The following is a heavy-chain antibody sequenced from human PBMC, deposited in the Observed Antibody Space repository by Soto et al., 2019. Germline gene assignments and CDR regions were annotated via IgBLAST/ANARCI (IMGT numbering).Heavy chain of an antibody. CDR3: ARSDCSSTSCYFDY. J-gene: IGHJ4*02. D-gene: IGHD2-2*01. CDR2: IYPGDSDT. CDR1: GYSFTIYW. V-gene: IGHV5-51*01. Sequence: GESLNISCNGSGYSFTIYWIGWVRQMPGKGLEWMGIIYPGDSDTRYSPSFQGQVTISADKSISTAYLQWSSLKASDTAMYYCARSDCSSTSCYFDYWGQGTLVTVSS.